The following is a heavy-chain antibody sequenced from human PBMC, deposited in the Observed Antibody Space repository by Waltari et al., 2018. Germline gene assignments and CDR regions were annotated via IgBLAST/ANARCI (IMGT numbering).Heavy chain of an antibody. CDR2: IYNSGST. Sequence: QVQLQESGPGLVKPSQTLSLTCTVSGDSISSGGYYWSWIRQHPGKGLEWIGYIYNSGSTYYNPSLKSRVTISVDRSKNQFSLKLNSVTAADTAVYYCARGGPGTMVRGVLGYWGQGTLVTVSS. CDR3: ARGGPGTMVRGVLGY. CDR1: GDSISSGGYY. D-gene: IGHD3-10*01. J-gene: IGHJ4*02. V-gene: IGHV4-31*03.